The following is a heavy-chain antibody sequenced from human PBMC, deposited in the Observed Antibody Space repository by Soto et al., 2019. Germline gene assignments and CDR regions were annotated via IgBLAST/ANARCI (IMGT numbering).Heavy chain of an antibody. CDR3: ARHIALSGSFPFDY. D-gene: IGHD3-3*01. J-gene: IGHJ4*02. CDR2: IYYSGST. V-gene: IGHV4-59*08. CDR1: GGSISSYY. Sequence: QVQLQESGPGLVKPSETLSLTCTVSGGSISSYYWSWIRQPPGKGLEWIGYIYYSGSTNYYPALKSRVTISVNTSENQFSLKLSSVTAAVTAVYYCARHIALSGSFPFDYWGQGTLLTVS.